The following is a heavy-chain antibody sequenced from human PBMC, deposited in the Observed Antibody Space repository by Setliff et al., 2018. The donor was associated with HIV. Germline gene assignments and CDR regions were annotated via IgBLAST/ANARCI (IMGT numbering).Heavy chain of an antibody. CDR3: ARGSPETVRDLDY. CDR1: GFTFNTYE. V-gene: IGHV3-48*03. J-gene: IGHJ4*02. CDR2: IGSSGTSI. Sequence: GGSLRLSCVASGFTFNTYEMNWVRQAPGKGLEWVSHIGSSGTSIYYADSVKGRFTSSRDNSKNTVHLQMNSLRVEDTAVYYCARGSPETVRDLDYWGQGTLVTVS. D-gene: IGHD3-10*01.